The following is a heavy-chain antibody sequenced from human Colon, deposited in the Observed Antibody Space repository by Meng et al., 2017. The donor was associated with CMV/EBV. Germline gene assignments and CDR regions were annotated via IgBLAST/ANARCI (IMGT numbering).Heavy chain of an antibody. J-gene: IGHJ4*02. CDR1: ASSMNTGYF. D-gene: IGHD2-21*02. CDR2: IYHDGST. CDR3: VRDLRYLVTVL. V-gene: IGHV4-38-2*02. Sequence: GSLRLSCSVSASSMNTGYFWGWIRQPPGKGLEWIGSIYHDGSTYYNPSLKSRVTISIDTSKKQFSLKLSSVTAADTAVYYCVRDLRYLVTVLWGQGMLVTVSS.